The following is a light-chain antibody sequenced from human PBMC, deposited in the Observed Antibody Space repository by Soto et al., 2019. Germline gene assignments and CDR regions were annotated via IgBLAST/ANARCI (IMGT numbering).Light chain of an antibody. J-gene: IGKJ5*01. V-gene: IGKV3D-15*01. CDR3: QQYNNWPPIT. CDR2: DAS. CDR1: QSVSSSY. Sequence: EIVLTQSPATLSLSPGERATLSCRASQSVSSSYLAWYQQKPGQAPRLLIYDASTRATGIPARFSGSGSGTEFILTISSLQSEDFGVYYCQQYNNWPPITFGQGTRLEI.